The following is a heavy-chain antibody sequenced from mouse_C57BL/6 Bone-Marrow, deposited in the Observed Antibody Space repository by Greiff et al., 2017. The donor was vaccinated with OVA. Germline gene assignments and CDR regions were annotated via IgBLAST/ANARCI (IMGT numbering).Heavy chain of an antibody. J-gene: IGHJ4*01. V-gene: IGHV2-6-1*01. CDR2: IWSDGST. CDR3: ARQGGSSGYYAMDY. D-gene: IGHD3-2*02. Sequence: VQLKESGPGLVAPSQSLSITCTVSGFSLTSYGVHWVRQPPGKGLEWLVVIWSDGSTTYNSALKSRLSISKDNSKSQVFLKMNSLQTDDTAMYYCARQGGSSGYYAMDYWGQGTSVTVSS. CDR1: GFSLTSYG.